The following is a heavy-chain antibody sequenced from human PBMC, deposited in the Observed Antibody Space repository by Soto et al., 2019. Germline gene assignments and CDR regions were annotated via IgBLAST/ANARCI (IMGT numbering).Heavy chain of an antibody. CDR1: GVSISSGDYY. V-gene: IGHV4-61*08. J-gene: IGHJ4*02. D-gene: IGHD1-1*01. CDR2: IYYSGST. Sequence: SETLSLTCTVSGVSISSGDYYLSWIRQPPGKGLEWIGYIYYSGSTNYNPSLKSRVTISVDTSKNQFSLKLSSVTAADTAVYYCARGLEQPYYFDYWGQGTLVTVSS. CDR3: ARGLEQPYYFDY.